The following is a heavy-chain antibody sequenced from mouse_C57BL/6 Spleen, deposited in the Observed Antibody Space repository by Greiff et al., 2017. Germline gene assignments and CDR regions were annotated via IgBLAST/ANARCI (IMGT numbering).Heavy chain of an antibody. CDR3: ARSYYGNYGWFAY. D-gene: IGHD2-1*01. CDR1: GYTFTDYY. Sequence: VQLQQSGPELVKPGASVKISCKASGYTFTDYYMNWVKQSHGKSLEWIGDINPNNGGTSYNQKFKGKATLTVDKSSSTAYMELRSLTSEDSAVYYCARSYYGNYGWFAYWGKGTLVTVSA. CDR2: INPNNGGT. V-gene: IGHV1-26*01. J-gene: IGHJ3*01.